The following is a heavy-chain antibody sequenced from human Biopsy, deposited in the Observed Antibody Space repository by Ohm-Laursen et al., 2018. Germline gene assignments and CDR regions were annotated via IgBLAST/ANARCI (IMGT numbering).Heavy chain of an antibody. V-gene: IGHV1-24*01. Sequence: ASVKVSCKVSGYSLTELSMHWVRQAPGQGLGWMGGFAPKNGRIVYSQKFQGRVTMTEDTSTSTAYMEVWRLRSDDTAVYYCAADINVWNVNYWGQGTQVIVSS. CDR1: GYSLTELS. D-gene: IGHD1-1*01. CDR2: FAPKNGRI. CDR3: AADINVWNVNY. J-gene: IGHJ4*02.